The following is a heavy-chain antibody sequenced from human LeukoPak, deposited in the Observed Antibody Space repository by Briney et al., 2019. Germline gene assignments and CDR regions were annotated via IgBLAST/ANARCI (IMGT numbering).Heavy chain of an antibody. Sequence: GGSLRLSCAASGFTFNNYVMNWVRQAPGKGLEWVSAVSGSGGSTYYADSVKGRFTISRDSSKNTLYLQMNSLRAEDTAVYYCARDGGNALRGYYMDVWGKGTTVTVSS. CDR2: VSGSGGST. CDR3: ARDGGNALRGYYMDV. D-gene: IGHD4-23*01. J-gene: IGHJ6*03. CDR1: GFTFNNYV. V-gene: IGHV3-23*01.